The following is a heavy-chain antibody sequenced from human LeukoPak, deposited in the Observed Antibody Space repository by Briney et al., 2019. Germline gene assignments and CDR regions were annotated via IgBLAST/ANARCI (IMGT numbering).Heavy chain of an antibody. D-gene: IGHD3-10*01. Sequence: SGGSLRLSCAASGFTFSTYGMHWLRQAPAKGLEWVAVIWYDGSNKYYADSVKGRFTISRDNSKNTLYLQMNGLRAEDTAVYFCARGYGSESYTMDVWGQGTTVTVSS. CDR3: ARGYGSESYTMDV. CDR2: IWYDGSNK. J-gene: IGHJ6*02. V-gene: IGHV3-33*01. CDR1: GFTFSTYG.